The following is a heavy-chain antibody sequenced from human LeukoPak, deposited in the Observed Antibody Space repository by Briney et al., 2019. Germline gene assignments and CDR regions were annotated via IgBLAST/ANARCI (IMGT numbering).Heavy chain of an antibody. CDR3: VRALGSSSADY. CDR2: INQDGSEQ. J-gene: IGHJ4*02. D-gene: IGHD6-6*01. CDR1: GFTFTNNW. V-gene: IGHV3-7*01. Sequence: GGSLRLSCAASGFTFTNNWMSWVRQAPGKGLEWVANINQDGSEQYYVDSEEGRFTISRDNAKNSLSLQMNSLRGEDTAVYYCVRALGSSSADYWGQGTLVTVSS.